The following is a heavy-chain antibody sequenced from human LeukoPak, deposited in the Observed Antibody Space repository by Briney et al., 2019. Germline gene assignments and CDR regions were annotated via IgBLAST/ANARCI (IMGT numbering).Heavy chain of an antibody. Sequence: GASVKVSCKASGYTFTGYYMHWVRQAPGQGLEWMGRINPNSGGTNYAQKFQGRVTMTRDTSISTAYMELSRLRSDDTAVYYCVRDKDSGYGFYYYYYYMDVWGKGTPVTVSS. CDR1: GYTFTGYY. J-gene: IGHJ6*03. CDR2: INPNSGGT. CDR3: VRDKDSGYGFYYYYYYMDV. V-gene: IGHV1-2*06. D-gene: IGHD5-12*01.